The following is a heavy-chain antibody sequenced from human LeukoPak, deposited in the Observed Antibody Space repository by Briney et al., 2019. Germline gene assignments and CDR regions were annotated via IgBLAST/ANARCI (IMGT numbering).Heavy chain of an antibody. J-gene: IGHJ4*02. Sequence: PGRSLRLSCAASGFTFSSYAMPRVRQAPGKGLEWVAVISYDGSNKYYADSVKGRFTISRDNSKNTLYLQMNSLRAEDTAVYYCARIAVAGPDFDYWGQGTLVTVSS. V-gene: IGHV3-30*04. CDR1: GFTFSSYA. D-gene: IGHD6-19*01. CDR3: ARIAVAGPDFDY. CDR2: ISYDGSNK.